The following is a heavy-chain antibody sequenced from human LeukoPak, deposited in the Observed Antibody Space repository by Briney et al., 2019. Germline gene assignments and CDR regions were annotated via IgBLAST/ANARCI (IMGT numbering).Heavy chain of an antibody. D-gene: IGHD4-23*01. V-gene: IGHV4-31*03. CDR2: IYYSGST. CDR3: ARGLRDYGGIDY. J-gene: IGHJ4*02. CDR1: GGSISSGGYY. Sequence: SETLSLTCTVSGGSISSGGYYWSWIRQHPGKGLEWIGYIYYSGSTYYNPSLKSRVTISVDTSKNQFSLKLSSVTAADTAVYYCARGLRDYGGIDYWGQGTLVTVSS.